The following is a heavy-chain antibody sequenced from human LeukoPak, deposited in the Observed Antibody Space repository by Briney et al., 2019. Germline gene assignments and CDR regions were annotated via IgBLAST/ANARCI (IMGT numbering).Heavy chain of an antibody. CDR3: ARHIPVIWSSGYYYGMDA. CDR1: GGSISNYY. D-gene: IGHD3-3*01. CDR2: ISYSGST. J-gene: IGHJ6*02. V-gene: IGHV4-59*08. Sequence: SETLSLTCTVSGGSISNYYWSWIRQPPGKGLEWIGYISYSGSTNYNPSLRSRVAIPEDTSRNQFSLRLNSVTAADTAVYYCARHIPVIWSSGYYYGMDAWGQGTTVTVSS.